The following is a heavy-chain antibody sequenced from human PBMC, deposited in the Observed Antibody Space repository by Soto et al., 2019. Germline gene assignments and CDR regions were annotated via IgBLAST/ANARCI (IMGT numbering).Heavy chain of an antibody. CDR1: GFTFSKYA. CDR3: AKVGDTQWGSTYRYTHFDY. CDR2: ISASGGTT. Sequence: DVQLLESGGGLVQPGGSLRLSCAASGFTFSKYAMSWVRQAPGKGLQWVSAISASGGTTYYADSVKGRFTFSRDNSKNTLYLQMNSRRAEDTAVYYCAKVGDTQWGSTYRYTHFDYGGQGTRVAVSS. D-gene: IGHD3-16*02. V-gene: IGHV3-23*01. J-gene: IGHJ4*02.